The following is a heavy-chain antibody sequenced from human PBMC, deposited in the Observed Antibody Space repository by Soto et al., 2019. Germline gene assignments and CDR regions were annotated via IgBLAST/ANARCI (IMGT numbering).Heavy chain of an antibody. CDR1: GFTFSDYY. CDR2: ISSSGSII. Sequence: GGSLRLSCAASGFTFSDYYMNWIRQAPGMGLEWLSYISSSGSIISYADSVKGRFTISRDNARNSLYMQPNSLRAEDTAVYYCARGLYEGFCRRDDCNPNWFDPWGQGTQVTVSS. V-gene: IGHV3-11*01. J-gene: IGHJ5*02. D-gene: IGHD2-15*01. CDR3: ARGLYEGFCRRDDCNPNWFDP.